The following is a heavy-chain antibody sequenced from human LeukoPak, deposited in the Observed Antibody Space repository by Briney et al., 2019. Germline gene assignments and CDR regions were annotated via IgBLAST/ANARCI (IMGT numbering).Heavy chain of an antibody. V-gene: IGHV4-59*08. CDR1: GGSISSYY. J-gene: IGHJ4*02. D-gene: IGHD3-9*01. CDR2: IFYSGST. Sequence: PSETLSLTCTVSGGSISSYYWSWIRQPPGKGLEWIGYIFYSGSTNYNPSLKGRVTISVDTSKNQFSLKLSSMTAADTAVYYCARYTLTGLYYFDYWGQGTLVTVSS. CDR3: ARYTLTGLYYFDY.